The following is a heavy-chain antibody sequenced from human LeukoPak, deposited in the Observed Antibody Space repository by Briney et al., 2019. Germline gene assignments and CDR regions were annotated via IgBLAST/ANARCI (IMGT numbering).Heavy chain of an antibody. V-gene: IGHV3-53*01. CDR2: IYSDGTT. Sequence: GGPLRLSCAASGFTFSSNYMSWVRQAPGKGLEWVSVIYSDGTTYYADSVKGRFTISRDNSKNTVHLQMNSLRPEDTAVYYCARDQPPESGWYVGLWDYWGQGTLVTVSS. J-gene: IGHJ4*02. CDR1: GFTFSSNY. D-gene: IGHD6-19*01. CDR3: ARDQPPESGWYVGLWDY.